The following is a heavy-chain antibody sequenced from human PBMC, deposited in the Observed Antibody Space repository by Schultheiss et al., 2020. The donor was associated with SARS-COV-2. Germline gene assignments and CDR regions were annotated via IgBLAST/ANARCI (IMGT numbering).Heavy chain of an antibody. CDR1: GFTFSSYA. J-gene: IGHJ4*02. Sequence: GGSLRLSCAASGFTFSSYAMSWVRQAPGKGLEWVSAISGSGGSTYYADSVKGRFTISRDNSKNTLYLQMNSLRAEDTAVYYCTTGPPLSAERATDYFDYWGQGTLVTVSS. D-gene: IGHD3-10*01. CDR3: TTGPPLSAERATDYFDY. CDR2: ISGSGGST. V-gene: IGHV3-23*01.